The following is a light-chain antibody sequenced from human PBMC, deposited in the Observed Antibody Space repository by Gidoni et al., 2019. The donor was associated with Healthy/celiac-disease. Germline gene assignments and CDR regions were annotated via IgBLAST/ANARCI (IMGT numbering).Light chain of an antibody. V-gene: IGLV3-25*03. Sequence: SYELTQPPPVSVSPGQTARITCSGDALPKQYAYWYPQKPGQAPVLVIYKDRERPSGIPERFSGSSSGTTVTLTISGVQAADEADSYCQSADSSVTHVVFGGGTKLTVL. J-gene: IGLJ2*01. CDR3: QSADSSVTHVV. CDR2: KDR. CDR1: ALPKQY.